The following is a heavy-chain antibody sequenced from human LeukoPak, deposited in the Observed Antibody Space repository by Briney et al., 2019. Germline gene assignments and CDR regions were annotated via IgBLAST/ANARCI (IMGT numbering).Heavy chain of an antibody. D-gene: IGHD2-2*01. CDR3: AKDRVGYCSSTSCLWLVDY. J-gene: IGHJ4*02. V-gene: IGHV3-23*01. Sequence: PGGSLRLSCAASGFTFSSYAMSWVRQAPGKGLEWVSAISGSGGSTYYADSVKGRFTISRDNSKNTLYLQMNSLRAEDTAVYYCAKDRVGYCSSTSCLWLVDYWGQGTLVTVSS. CDR1: GFTFSSYA. CDR2: ISGSGGST.